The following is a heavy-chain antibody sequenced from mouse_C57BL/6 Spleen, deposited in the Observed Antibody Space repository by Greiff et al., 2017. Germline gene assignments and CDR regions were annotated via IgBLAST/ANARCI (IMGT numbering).Heavy chain of an antibody. CDR1: GYTFTDYY. CDR3: ARQFITTVVAPAY. V-gene: IGHV1-75*01. J-gene: IGHJ2*01. Sequence: QVHVKQSGPELVKPGASVKISCKASGYTFTDYYINWVKQRPGQGLEWIGWIFPGSGSTYYNEKFKGKAPLTVDKSSSTAYMLRSSLTSEDSAVYFCARQFITTVVAPAYWGQGTTLTVSS. CDR2: IFPGSGST. D-gene: IGHD1-1*01.